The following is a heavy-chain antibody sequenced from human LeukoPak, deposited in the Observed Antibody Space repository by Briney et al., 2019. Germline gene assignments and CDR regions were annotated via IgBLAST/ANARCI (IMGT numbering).Heavy chain of an antibody. CDR2: IIPLFGTA. Sequence: SVKVSCRASGGTFSSYAISWVRQALGQGLEWMSGIIPLFGTANYAQKFQGRVTITTDESTSTAYMELSSLRSEDTAVYYCGRGYRVYAVDTAMVSWGQGTLVTVSS. J-gene: IGHJ4*02. CDR1: GGTFSSYA. CDR3: GRGYRVYAVDTAMVS. D-gene: IGHD5-18*01. V-gene: IGHV1-69*05.